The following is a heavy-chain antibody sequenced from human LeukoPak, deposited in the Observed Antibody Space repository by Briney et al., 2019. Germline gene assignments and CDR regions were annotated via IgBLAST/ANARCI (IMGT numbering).Heavy chain of an antibody. V-gene: IGHV1-8*03. CDR2: MNPNSGNT. D-gene: IGHD6-19*01. CDR3: ARLAMSGIGSDDF. J-gene: IGHJ4*02. Sequence: ASVKVSCKASGYTFTSYDINWVRQATGQGLEWMGWMNPNSGNTGYAQKFQGRVTITRNTSISTAYMELSSLRSEDTAVYYCARLAMSGIGSDDFWGQGTLVTVSS. CDR1: GYTFTSYD.